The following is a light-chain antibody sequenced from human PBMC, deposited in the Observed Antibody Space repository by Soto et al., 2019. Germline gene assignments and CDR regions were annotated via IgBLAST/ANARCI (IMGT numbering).Light chain of an antibody. CDR2: GAS. Sequence: EIVKTQSPATLSVSPGERATLSCRASQSVSSTLAWYQQKPGQAPRLLIYGASTRATGIPARFSGGGSGTEFTLTISSLQSEDFAVYYCQQYNNWPPLYSFGPGTKVDIK. J-gene: IGKJ3*01. V-gene: IGKV3-15*01. CDR3: QQYNNWPPLYS. CDR1: QSVSST.